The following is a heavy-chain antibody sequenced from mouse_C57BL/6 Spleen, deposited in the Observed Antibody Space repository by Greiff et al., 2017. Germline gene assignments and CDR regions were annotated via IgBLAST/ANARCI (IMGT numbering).Heavy chain of an antibody. CDR2: IYPGDGDT. V-gene: IGHV1-82*01. Sequence: QVQLQQSGPELVKPGASVKISCKASGYAFSSSWMNWVKQRPGKGLEWIGRIYPGDGDTNYNGKFKGKATLTADKSSSTAYMQLSSLTSEDSAVYFCARTYEYDAYYCDYWGQGTTLTVSS. D-gene: IGHD2-4*01. CDR1: GYAFSSSW. CDR3: ARTYEYDAYYCDY. J-gene: IGHJ2*01.